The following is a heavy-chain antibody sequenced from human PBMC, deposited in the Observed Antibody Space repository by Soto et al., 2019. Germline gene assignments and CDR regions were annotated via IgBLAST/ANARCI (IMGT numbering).Heavy chain of an antibody. CDR1: GFTFSSYA. CDR2: ISYDGSNK. D-gene: IGHD2-21*02. J-gene: IGHJ6*02. V-gene: IGHV3-30-3*01. CDR3: ARRGGGDPRHYYYYSGMDV. Sequence: GGSLRLSCAASGFTFSSYAMHWVRQAPGKGLEWVAVISYDGSNKYYADSVKGRFTISRDNSKNTLYLQMNSLRAEDTAVYYCARRGGGDPRHYYYYSGMDVWGQGTTVTVSS.